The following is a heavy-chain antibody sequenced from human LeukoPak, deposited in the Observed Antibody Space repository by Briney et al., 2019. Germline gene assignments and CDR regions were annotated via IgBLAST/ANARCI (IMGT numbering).Heavy chain of an antibody. D-gene: IGHD6-6*01. CDR3: ARGGLTEYSSLRP. V-gene: IGHV3-66*01. CDR2: IFSGGGT. J-gene: IGHJ4*02. CDR1: GLTVSTNY. Sequence: GGSLRLSCAASGLTVSTNYMSWVRQAPGKGLEWVSVIFSGGGTHYADSVKGRFIMSRDNSKNTLYLQMDSLRAEDTAVYYCARGGLTEYSSLRPWGQGTLVTVSS.